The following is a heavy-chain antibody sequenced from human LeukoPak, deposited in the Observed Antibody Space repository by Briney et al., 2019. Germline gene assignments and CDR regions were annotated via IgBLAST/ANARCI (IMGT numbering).Heavy chain of an antibody. J-gene: IGHJ4*02. D-gene: IGHD1-26*01. CDR1: GFTFSTYW. V-gene: IGHV3-7*01. CDR2: IKGDESAR. CDR3: ARDVVGSLEY. Sequence: GGSLRLSCAASGFTFSTYWMAWVRQAPGKGLEWVANIKGDESARHQADSVKGRFTISRDNAQNSVYLQMSSLRGEDTGVYYCARDVVGSLEYWGQGTLVTVSS.